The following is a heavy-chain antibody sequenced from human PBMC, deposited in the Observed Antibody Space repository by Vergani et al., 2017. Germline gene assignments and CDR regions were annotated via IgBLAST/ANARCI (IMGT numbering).Heavy chain of an antibody. Sequence: QVQLVQSGAEVKKPGASVKVSCKASGYTFTSYAMHWVRQAPGQRLEWMGWINAGNGNTKYSQKFQGRVTITRDTSASTAYMELSSLRSEDTAVYYCAREQGSSSWYELGLFDYWGQGTLVTVSS. CDR1: GYTFTSYA. V-gene: IGHV1-3*01. J-gene: IGHJ4*02. D-gene: IGHD6-13*01. CDR2: INAGNGNT. CDR3: AREQGSSSWYELGLFDY.